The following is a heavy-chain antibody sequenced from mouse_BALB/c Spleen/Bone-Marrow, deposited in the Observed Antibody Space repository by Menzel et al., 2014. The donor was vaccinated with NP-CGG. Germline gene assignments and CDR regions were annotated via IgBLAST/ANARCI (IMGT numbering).Heavy chain of an antibody. CDR2: INPGSGGT. Sequence: QVQLQQSGAELVRPGTSVKVSCKASGYAFTNYLIEWVKQRPGQGLEWIGVINPGSGGTNYNEKFKGKATLTADKSSSTAYMRLSSLTSDGSAVYFCARDGDYDEGYAMDYWGQGTSVTVSS. CDR3: ARDGDYDEGYAMDY. D-gene: IGHD2-4*01. CDR1: GYAFTNYL. J-gene: IGHJ4*01. V-gene: IGHV1-54*01.